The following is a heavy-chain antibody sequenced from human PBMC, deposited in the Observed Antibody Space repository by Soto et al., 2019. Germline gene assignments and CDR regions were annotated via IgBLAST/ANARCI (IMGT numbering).Heavy chain of an antibody. J-gene: IGHJ6*02. CDR3: ARDLRVIGYGDYVIIPGPVLSDV. V-gene: IGHV3-33*01. CDR2: IWYDGSNK. Sequence: HPGGSLRLSCAASGFTFSGYGMHWVRQAPGKGLEWVAVIWYDGSNKYYADSVKGRFTISRDNSKNTLYLQMNSLRAEDTAVYYCARDLRVIGYGDYVIIPGPVLSDVWGQGTTVTVSS. D-gene: IGHD4-17*01. CDR1: GFTFSGYG.